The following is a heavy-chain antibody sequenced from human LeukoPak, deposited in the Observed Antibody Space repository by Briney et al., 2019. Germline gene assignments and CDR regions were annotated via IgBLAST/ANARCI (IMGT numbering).Heavy chain of an antibody. CDR2: ISGSGGST. V-gene: IGHV3-23*01. J-gene: IGHJ4*02. CDR3: AKTWAEADY. CDR1: GFTFSSYA. Sequence: GGSLRLSCAASGFTFSSYAMSWVRQAPGKGLEWVSAISGSGGSTYYADSVKGRFTISRDNSRNTVFLQMNSLRIEDTAVYYCAKTWAEADYWGQGTLVTVSS.